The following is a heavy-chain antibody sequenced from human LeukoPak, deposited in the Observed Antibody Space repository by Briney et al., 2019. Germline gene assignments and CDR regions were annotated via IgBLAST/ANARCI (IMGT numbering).Heavy chain of an antibody. D-gene: IGHD3-22*01. CDR3: ATVPDYDSSGAN. CDR2: VDPEDGET. CDR1: GYTFTDYY. V-gene: IGHV1-69-2*01. Sequence: ASVKVSCKVSGYTFTDYYMHWVQQAPGKGLEWMGLVDPEDGETIYADKFQGRVTITADTSTDTAYMELSSLRSEDTAVYYCATVPDYDSSGANWGQGTLATVSS. J-gene: IGHJ4*02.